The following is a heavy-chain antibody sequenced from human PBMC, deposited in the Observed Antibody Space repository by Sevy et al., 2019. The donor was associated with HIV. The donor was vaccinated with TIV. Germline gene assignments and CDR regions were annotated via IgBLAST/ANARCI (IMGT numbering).Heavy chain of an antibody. V-gene: IGHV3-23*01. CDR2: ISGSGGST. J-gene: IGHJ6*02. CDR3: AKGDSTFYGMDV. D-gene: IGHD2-2*01. CDR1: GFTFSTYT. Sequence: GASLRLSCAASGFTFSTYTMNWVRQAPGKGLEWVSAISGSGGSTYYADSVKGRFTISRDKSKNTLYLQMNSLRAEDTAVYYCAKGDSTFYGMDVWGQGTTVTVSS.